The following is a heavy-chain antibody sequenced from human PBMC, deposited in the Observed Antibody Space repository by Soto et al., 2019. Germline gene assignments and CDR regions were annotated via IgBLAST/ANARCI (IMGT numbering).Heavy chain of an antibody. CDR1: GGSISSSNW. V-gene: IGHV4-4*02. CDR3: AREIIVVVPAAITSRLNWFDP. Sequence: SETLSLTCAVSGGSISSSNWWSWVRQPPGKGLEWIGEIYHSGSTNYNPSLKSRVTISVDKSKNQFSLKLSSVTAADTAVYYCAREIIVVVPAAITSRLNWFDPWGQGTLVTV. D-gene: IGHD2-2*01. CDR2: IYHSGST. J-gene: IGHJ5*02.